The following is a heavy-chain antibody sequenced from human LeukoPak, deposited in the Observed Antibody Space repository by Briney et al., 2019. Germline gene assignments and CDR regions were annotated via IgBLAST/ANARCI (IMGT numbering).Heavy chain of an antibody. CDR2: IYYSGST. CDR3: ARTERYFDWSPPYGMDV. Sequence: RPSETLSLTCTVSGGSVSSGSYYWSWIRQPPGKGLEWIGYIYYSGSTNYNPSLKSRVTISVDTSKNQFSLKLSSVTAADTAVYYCARTERYFDWSPPYGMDVWGKGATVTVSS. D-gene: IGHD3-9*01. V-gene: IGHV4-61*01. J-gene: IGHJ6*04. CDR1: GGSVSSGSYY.